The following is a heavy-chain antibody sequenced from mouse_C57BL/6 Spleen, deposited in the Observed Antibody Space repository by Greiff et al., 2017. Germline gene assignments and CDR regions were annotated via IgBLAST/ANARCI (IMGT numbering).Heavy chain of an antibody. CDR3: TRGNYYGSSEAMDY. Sequence: EVQLQESGAVLARPGASVKMSCKTSGYTFTSYWMHWVNQRPGQGLEWIGAIYPGNSDTSYNQQFKGKATLTAVTSASTAYMELSSLTNEDSAVYYCTRGNYYGSSEAMDYWGQGTSVTVAS. V-gene: IGHV1-5*01. CDR1: GYTFTSYW. D-gene: IGHD1-1*01. CDR2: IYPGNSDT. J-gene: IGHJ4*01.